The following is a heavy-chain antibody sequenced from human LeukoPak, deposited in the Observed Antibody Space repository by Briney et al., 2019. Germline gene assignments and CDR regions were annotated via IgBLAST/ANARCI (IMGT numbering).Heavy chain of an antibody. V-gene: IGHV4-59*01. Sequence: SETLSLTCTVSGGSISSYYWNWIRQPPGKGLEWIGYIDYSGSTNYNPSLKSRVTISVDTSKNQFSLKLSSVTAADTAVYYCARENYDILTGFSGVYYYYGMDVWGQGTTVTVSS. CDR2: IDYSGST. CDR3: ARENYDILTGFSGVYYYYGMDV. CDR1: GGSISSYY. J-gene: IGHJ6*02. D-gene: IGHD3-9*01.